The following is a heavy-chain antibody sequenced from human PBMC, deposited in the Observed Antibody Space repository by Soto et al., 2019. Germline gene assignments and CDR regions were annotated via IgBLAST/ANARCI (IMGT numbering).Heavy chain of an antibody. J-gene: IGHJ5*02. CDR3: AGGRRSHWFDP. V-gene: IGHV4-30-4*01. CDR2: IYYSGST. Sequence: NPSETLSLTCTVSGGSISSGDYYWSWIRQPPGKGLEWIGYIYYSGSTYYNPSLKSRVTISVDTSKNQFSLKLSSVTAADTAVYYCAGGRRSHWFDPWGQGTLVTVSS. CDR1: GGSISSGDYY.